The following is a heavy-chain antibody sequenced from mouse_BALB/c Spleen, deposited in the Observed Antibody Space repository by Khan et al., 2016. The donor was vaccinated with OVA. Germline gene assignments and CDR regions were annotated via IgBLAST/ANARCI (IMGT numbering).Heavy chain of an antibody. V-gene: IGHV5-9-3*01. CDR3: ASTHYGNFAY. CDR2: ISSDGDYT. CDR1: GFTFSTYA. Sequence: EVELVESGGGLVKPGGSLKLSCAASGFTFSTYAMSWVRQTPGKRLEWIATISSDGDYTNYTDNVTGRFTISRDNAKNTLYMQMSSLRSDDTAMYYGASTHYGNFAYWGQGTLVTVSA. J-gene: IGHJ3*01. D-gene: IGHD1-1*01.